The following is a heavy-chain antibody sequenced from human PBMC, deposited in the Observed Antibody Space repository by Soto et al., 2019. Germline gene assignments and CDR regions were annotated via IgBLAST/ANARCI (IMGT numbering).Heavy chain of an antibody. CDR3: AKERSRWFSGGRMFCQGLAV. D-gene: IGHD2-2*01. CDR1: GITFGRFG. Sequence: QAQLVESGGGVVQPGRSLRLSCAASGITFGRFGFHWVRQAPGKGLEWVALISYDEDKTDYADSVKGRFTISRDNDKDSLFLEMNVLRVADTARYYCAKERSRWFSGGRMFCQGLAVWGKGTRVTVS. V-gene: IGHV3-30*18. CDR2: ISYDEDKT. J-gene: IGHJ6*04.